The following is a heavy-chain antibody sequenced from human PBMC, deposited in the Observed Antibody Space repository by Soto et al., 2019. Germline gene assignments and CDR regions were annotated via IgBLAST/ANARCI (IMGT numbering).Heavy chain of an antibody. V-gene: IGHV1-18*01. CDR3: TSGPSWDY. CDR1: GYTFTSYG. CDR2: ISTYNGDT. J-gene: IGHJ4*02. Sequence: QAQLVQSGAEVKKPGSSVKVSCKASGYTFTSYGLSWVRQAPGQGLEWMGWISTYNGDTKYAQNLQGRVTMTTDTATSTAYMELRSLRSDDTAMYYCTSGPSWDYWGQGTLITVSS.